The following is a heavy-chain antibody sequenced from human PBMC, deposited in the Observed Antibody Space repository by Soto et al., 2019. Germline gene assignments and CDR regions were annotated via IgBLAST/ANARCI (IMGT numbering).Heavy chain of an antibody. CDR1: GFTFSSYG. D-gene: IGHD5-12*01. CDR3: VKEGQSGIDWGGFDI. V-gene: IGHV3-23*01. J-gene: IGHJ3*02. Sequence: PGGSLRLSCAVSGFTFSSYGMSWVRQAPGKGLEWVSAISSSAISKYYADSVKGRFTISRDNSKNIMYLQLNSLRAEDTAVYYCVKEGQSGIDWGGFDIWGQGTMVT. CDR2: ISSSAISK.